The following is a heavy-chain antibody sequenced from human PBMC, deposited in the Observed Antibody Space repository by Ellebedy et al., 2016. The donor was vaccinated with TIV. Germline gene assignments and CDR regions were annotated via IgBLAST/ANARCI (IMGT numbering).Heavy chain of an antibody. CDR2: ISGSGGST. D-gene: IGHD6-13*01. V-gene: IGHV3-23*01. CDR3: AKTPYTNSGYPTPDY. Sequence: GESLKISCAASGFTFSSYAMSWVRQAPGKGLEWVSSISGSGGSTYFADSVKGRFTVSRDNSKNTLYLQMNSLRAKDTAVYYCAKTPYTNSGYPTPDYWGQGTLVTVSS. J-gene: IGHJ4*02. CDR1: GFTFSSYA.